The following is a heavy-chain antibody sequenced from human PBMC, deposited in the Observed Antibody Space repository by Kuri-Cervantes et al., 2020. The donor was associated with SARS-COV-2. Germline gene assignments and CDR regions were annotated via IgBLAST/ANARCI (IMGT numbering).Heavy chain of an antibody. CDR2: ISRTGSPV. J-gene: IGHJ6*02. CDR1: GFTFSEYY. D-gene: IGHD3-3*01. V-gene: IGHV3-11*01. Sequence: GESLKISCVASGFTFSEYYMSWIRQAPGKGLEWISYISRTGSPVYYARSVKGRFTISRDNAKNSVFLQMNSLRAEDTAVYYCARDSRTGGRFGVVIRHYGMDVWGQGTTVTVPS. CDR3: ARDSRTGGRFGVVIRHYGMDV.